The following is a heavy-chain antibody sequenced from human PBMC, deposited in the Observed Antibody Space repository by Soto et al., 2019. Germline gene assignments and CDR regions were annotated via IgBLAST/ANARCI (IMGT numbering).Heavy chain of an antibody. J-gene: IGHJ4*02. V-gene: IGHV3-33*01. CDR1: GFTFSSYG. CDR3: ARDFSMVVVAPGY. Sequence: QVHLVESGGGVVQPGRSLRLSCAASGFTFSSYGMHWVRQAPGKGLEWVGVILYDGSNTYYADSVKGRFTIARDNSKETLYLQMYSMRVEDTPVYHCARDFSMVVVAPGYRGQGALVTVSS. D-gene: IGHD3-22*01. CDR2: ILYDGSNT.